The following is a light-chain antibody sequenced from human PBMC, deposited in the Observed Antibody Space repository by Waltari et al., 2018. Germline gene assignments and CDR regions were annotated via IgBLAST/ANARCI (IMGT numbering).Light chain of an antibody. CDR1: ESLGSE. Sequence: DIQMTQSPSTLSASIGDRVTITWRASESLGSELAWYQQRPGKAPNMLIYDDSNLQTGVPSRFSGSGSGTEFTLTINNLQPDDFVTYFCQQYSYYPWTFGQETKVEIK. J-gene: IGKJ1*01. CDR3: QQYSYYPWT. V-gene: IGKV1-5*01. CDR2: DDS.